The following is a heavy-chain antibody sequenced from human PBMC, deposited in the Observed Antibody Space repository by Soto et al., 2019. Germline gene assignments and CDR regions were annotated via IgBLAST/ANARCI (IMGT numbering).Heavy chain of an antibody. CDR1: GFTFSSYS. CDR2: ISSSSSTI. D-gene: IGHD3-3*01. CDR3: ARVGVVTDVLRFLEWFPYYYYGMDV. Sequence: PWGSLRLSCAASGFTFSSYSMNWVRQAPGKGLEWVSYISSSSSTIYYADSVKGRFTISRDNAKNSLYLQMNSVRDEDTAVYYCARVGVVTDVLRFLEWFPYYYYGMDVWGQGNTVTVSS. V-gene: IGHV3-48*02. J-gene: IGHJ6*02.